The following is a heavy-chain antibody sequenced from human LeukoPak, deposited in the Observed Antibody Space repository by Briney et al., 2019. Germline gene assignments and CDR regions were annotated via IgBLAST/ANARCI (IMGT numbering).Heavy chain of an antibody. CDR2: ISYDGSNK. CDR3: AKELIFSGYSSSWSPVSSAFDI. J-gene: IGHJ3*02. Sequence: GRSLRLSCAASGFTFSSYGMHWVRQAPGKGLEWVAVISYDGSNKNYADSVKGRFTISRDNSKNTLYLQMNSLRAEDTAVYYCAKELIFSGYSSSWSPVSSAFDIWGQGTMVTVSS. V-gene: IGHV3-30*18. CDR1: GFTFSSYG. D-gene: IGHD6-13*01.